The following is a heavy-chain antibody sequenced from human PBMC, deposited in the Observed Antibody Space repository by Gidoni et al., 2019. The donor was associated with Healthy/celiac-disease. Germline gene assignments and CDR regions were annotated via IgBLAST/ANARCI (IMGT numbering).Heavy chain of an antibody. CDR3: AKGVITFGGVIVIQAYTWAGAVDI. V-gene: IGHV3-23*01. D-gene: IGHD3-16*02. CDR1: GFTFSSYA. J-gene: IGHJ3*02. Sequence: EVQLLESGGGLVQPGGYLRLSCAASGFTFSSYAMIWVRKAPGKGLEWVSASSGSGGSTYYADSVKGRFTISRDNSKNTLYLQMNSLRAEDTAVYYCAKGVITFGGVIVIQAYTWAGAVDIWGQGTMVTVSS. CDR2: SSGSGGST.